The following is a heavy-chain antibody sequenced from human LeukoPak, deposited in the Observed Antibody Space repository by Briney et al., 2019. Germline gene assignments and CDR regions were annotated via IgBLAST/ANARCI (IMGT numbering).Heavy chain of an antibody. CDR3: GRSDGYNFNF. CDR1: GGSISSGDYY. D-gene: IGHD5-24*01. V-gene: IGHV4-30-4*01. CDR2: ISYSGST. Sequence: SETLSLTCAVSGGSISSGDYYWSWIRQPPGKGLEWIGYISYSGSTYYNPSLKSRVAISIDTSKSQFSLELSSVTAADTAVYYCGRSDGYNFNFWGQGTLVTVSS. J-gene: IGHJ4*02.